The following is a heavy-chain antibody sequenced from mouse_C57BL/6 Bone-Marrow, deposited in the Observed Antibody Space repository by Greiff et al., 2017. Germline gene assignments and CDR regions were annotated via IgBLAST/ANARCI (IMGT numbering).Heavy chain of an antibody. V-gene: IGHV1-55*01. J-gene: IGHJ3*01. Sequence: QVQLQQPGAELVKPGASVKMSCKASGYTFTSYWITWVKQRPGQGLEWIGDIYPGSGSTNYNEKFKSKATLTVDTSSSTAYMQLSSLTSEDSAVYYCARYGDYDVLLFAYWGQGTLVTVSA. CDR3: ARYGDYDVLLFAY. CDR2: IYPGSGST. D-gene: IGHD2-4*01. CDR1: GYTFTSYW.